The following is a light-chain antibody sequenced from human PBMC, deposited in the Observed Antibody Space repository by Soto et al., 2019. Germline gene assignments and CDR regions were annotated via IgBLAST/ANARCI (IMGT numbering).Light chain of an antibody. CDR1: QSISSY. J-gene: IGKJ1*01. Sequence: DIQMTQSPSSLSASVGDRVTITCRASQSISSYLNWYQQKPGKAPKLLIYAASSLQSRVPSRFTGSGSGTDFTLTISSLQPEDFATYYCQQSYSTPWTFGQGTEVDIK. CDR2: AAS. V-gene: IGKV1-39*01. CDR3: QQSYSTPWT.